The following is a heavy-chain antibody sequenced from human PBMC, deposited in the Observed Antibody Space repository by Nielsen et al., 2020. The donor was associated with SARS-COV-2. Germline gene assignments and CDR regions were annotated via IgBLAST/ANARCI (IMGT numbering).Heavy chain of an antibody. CDR3: ARARGAYGDYYYYYYTDV. Sequence: SQTLSLTSAISGDSVSSSSAAWNWIRQSPSRGLEWLGRTYYRSKWYNDYAVSVKSRITINPDTSKNQFSLHLNSVTPEDTAVYYCARARGAYGDYYYYYYTDVWGKGTTVTVPS. CDR2: TYYRSKWYN. CDR1: GDSVSSSSAA. J-gene: IGHJ6*03. V-gene: IGHV6-1*01. D-gene: IGHD4-17*01.